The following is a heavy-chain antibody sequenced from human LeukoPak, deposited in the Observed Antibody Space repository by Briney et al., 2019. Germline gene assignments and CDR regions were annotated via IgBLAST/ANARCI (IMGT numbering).Heavy chain of an antibody. J-gene: IGHJ4*02. CDR2: ISGSGGSI. V-gene: IGHV3-23*01. CDR1: GFTFSSYA. D-gene: IGHD1-7*01. Sequence: GGSLRLSCAASGFTFSSYAMSWVRQAPGKGLEWVSAISGSGGSIYYADSVKGRFTISRDNSKNTLYLQMNSLRAEDTAVYHCAKGTNWNYYFDYWGQGTLVTVSS. CDR3: AKGTNWNYYFDY.